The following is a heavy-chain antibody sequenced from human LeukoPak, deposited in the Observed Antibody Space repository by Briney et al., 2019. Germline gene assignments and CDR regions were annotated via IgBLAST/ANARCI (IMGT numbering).Heavy chain of an antibody. CDR1: GFTFGGY. CDR3: AKEVNWNGAFDI. V-gene: IGHV3-48*01. D-gene: IGHD1-1*01. Sequence: PGGSLRLSCAASGFTFGGYMNWVRQAPGKGLEWVSYISSRGTTIYYADSVKGRFTISRDNSKNTLYLQMNSLRAEDTAVYYCAKEVNWNGAFDIWGQGTMVTVSS. J-gene: IGHJ3*02. CDR2: ISSRGTTI.